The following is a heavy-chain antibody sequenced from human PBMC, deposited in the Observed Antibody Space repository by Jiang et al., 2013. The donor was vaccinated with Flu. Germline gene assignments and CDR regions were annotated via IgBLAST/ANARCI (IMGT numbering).Heavy chain of an antibody. D-gene: IGHD1-26*01. CDR1: GGSISSSSYY. CDR2: IYYSGST. V-gene: IGHV4-39*01. CDR3: ARHKWGGSYPPCFGY. J-gene: IGHJ4*02. Sequence: GSGLVKPSETLSLTCTVSGGSISSSSYYWGWIRQPPGKGLEWIGSIYYSGSTYYNPSLKSRVTISVDTSKNQFSLKLSSVTAADTAVYYCARHKWGGSYPPCFGYWGQGTLVTVSS.